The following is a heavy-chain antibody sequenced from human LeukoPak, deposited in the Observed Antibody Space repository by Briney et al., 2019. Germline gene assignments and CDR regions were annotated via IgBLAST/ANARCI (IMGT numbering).Heavy chain of an antibody. Sequence: ASETLSLTCSVSDDSITMYYWTWIRQPPGKGLEWIGYVDHTGSTNFNPSLNGRVSISRDTSKNLFSLRLRSVTAADTAVYFCARGRVSSSTWYSTYYYYFYMDVWGKGTTVTVSS. CDR3: ARGRVSSSTWYSTYYYYFYMDV. J-gene: IGHJ6*03. D-gene: IGHD4-11*01. V-gene: IGHV4-59*01. CDR1: DDSITMYY. CDR2: VDHTGST.